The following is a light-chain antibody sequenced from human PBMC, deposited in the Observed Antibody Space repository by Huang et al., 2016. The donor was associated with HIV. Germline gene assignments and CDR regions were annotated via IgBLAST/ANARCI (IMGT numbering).Light chain of an antibody. Sequence: EALMTQSPDTLSVSPGERVTLSCRASQSVSSNLAWDQQKPGLPPRLLIYDASTRATGVPVRFSGSGSGTEFTLTISSLQSEDFAVYFCQQHYYSPYTFGQGTRLEIK. CDR3: QQHYYSPYT. J-gene: IGKJ2*01. V-gene: IGKV3-15*01. CDR2: DAS. CDR1: QSVSSN.